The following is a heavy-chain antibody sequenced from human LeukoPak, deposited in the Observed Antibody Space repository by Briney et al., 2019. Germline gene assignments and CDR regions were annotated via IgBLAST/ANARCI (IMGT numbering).Heavy chain of an antibody. CDR1: GGSISSSSYY. CDR3: ARGLGYCSSTSCYTDTAVDY. V-gene: IGHV4-39*07. Sequence: SETLSLTCTVSGGSISSSSYYWGWIRQPPGKGLEWFGSIYYSGSTYYNPSLKSRVTISVDTSKNQFSLKLSSVTAADTAVYYCARGLGYCSSTSCYTDTAVDYWGQGTLVTVSS. D-gene: IGHD2-2*02. J-gene: IGHJ4*02. CDR2: IYYSGST.